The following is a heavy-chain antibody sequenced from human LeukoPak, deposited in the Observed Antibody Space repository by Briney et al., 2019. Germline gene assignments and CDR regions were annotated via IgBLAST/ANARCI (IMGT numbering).Heavy chain of an antibody. J-gene: IGHJ4*02. V-gene: IGHV3-30-3*01. CDR3: AKEGYCSSTSCYTVDY. Sequence: GGSLRLSCAASGFTFSNYAMHWVRQASGKGLEWVAFLSYDGSNKYYADSVKGRFTISRDNSKNTLYLQMNSLRAEDTAVYYCAKEGYCSSTSCYTVDYWGQGTLVTVSS. D-gene: IGHD2-2*02. CDR2: LSYDGSNK. CDR1: GFTFSNYA.